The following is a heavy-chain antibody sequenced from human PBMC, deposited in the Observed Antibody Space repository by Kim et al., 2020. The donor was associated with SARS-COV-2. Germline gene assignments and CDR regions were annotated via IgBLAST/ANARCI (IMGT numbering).Heavy chain of an antibody. CDR3: TREVGATNGY. CDR2: TT. V-gene: IGHV3-49*02. Sequence: TTEYAASVKGRLTISRDDSKSIAYLQMNSLKTEDTAVYYCTREVGATNGYWGQGTLVTVSS. D-gene: IGHD1-26*01. J-gene: IGHJ4*02.